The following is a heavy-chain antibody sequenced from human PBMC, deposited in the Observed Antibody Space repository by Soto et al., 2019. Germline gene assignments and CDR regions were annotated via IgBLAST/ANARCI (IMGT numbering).Heavy chain of an antibody. D-gene: IGHD3-22*01. V-gene: IGHV4-59*12. J-gene: IGHJ4*02. CDR1: GGSISSYY. Sequence: PSETLSLTCTVSGGSISSYYWSWIRQPPGKGLEWIGYIYYSGNPTYNPSFKSRVTISVDRSKNQFSLKLSSVTAADTAVYYCARGGVDYYDSSGYYFSPYYFDYWGQGTLVTVSS. CDR3: ARGGVDYYDSSGYYFSPYYFDY. CDR2: IYYSGNP.